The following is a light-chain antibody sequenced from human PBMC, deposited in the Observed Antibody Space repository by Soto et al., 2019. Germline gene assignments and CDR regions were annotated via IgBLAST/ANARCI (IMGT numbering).Light chain of an antibody. Sequence: IHMTQSPSTLSASVGDRVTITCRASQSIHTFLAWYQQIPGKAPKLLIFDASSLDSRVPSRFSSSGAGTEVSLPIISLQPDAYATYYCQQYNSYWAWTFGQGTKVDIK. CDR1: QSIHTF. CDR2: DAS. J-gene: IGKJ1*01. V-gene: IGKV1-5*01. CDR3: QQYNSYWAWT.